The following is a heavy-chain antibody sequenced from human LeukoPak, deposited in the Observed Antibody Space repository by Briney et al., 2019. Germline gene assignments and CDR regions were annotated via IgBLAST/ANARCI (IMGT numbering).Heavy chain of an antibody. Sequence: SETLSLTCAVYGGSFSGYYWSWIRQPPGKGLEWIGEINHSGSTNYNPSLKSRVTISVDTSKSQFSLKLSSVAAADTAVYYCARGPRIAAAGIFKFWGQGTLVTVSS. J-gene: IGHJ4*02. CDR2: INHSGST. CDR3: ARGPRIAAAGIFKF. D-gene: IGHD6-13*01. CDR1: GGSFSGYY. V-gene: IGHV4-34*01.